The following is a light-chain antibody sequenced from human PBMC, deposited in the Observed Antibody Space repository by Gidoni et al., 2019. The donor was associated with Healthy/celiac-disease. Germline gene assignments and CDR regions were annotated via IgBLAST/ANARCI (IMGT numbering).Light chain of an antibody. J-gene: IGKJ3*01. Sequence: EIVLTQSPATLSLSPGERATLSCRASQSVSSYLAWYQQKPGQAPRLLIYDASNRATGIPARFSGSGSGTDFTLTISSLEPEDLAVYYCQQRSNWVTFGPGTKVEIK. CDR3: QQRSNWVT. CDR2: DAS. V-gene: IGKV3-11*01. CDR1: QSVSSY.